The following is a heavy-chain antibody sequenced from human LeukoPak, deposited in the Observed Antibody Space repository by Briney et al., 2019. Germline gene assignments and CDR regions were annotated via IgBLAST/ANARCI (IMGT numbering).Heavy chain of an antibody. J-gene: IGHJ4*02. Sequence: PSETLSLTCTVSGGSISSSSYYWGWIRQPPGKGLEWIGEINHSGSTNYNPSLKSRVTISVDTSKNQFSLELSSVTAADTAVYYCARHGGDGDYLAYWGQGTLVTVSS. D-gene: IGHD3-10*01. V-gene: IGHV4-39*01. CDR3: ARHGGDGDYLAY. CDR1: GGSISSSSYY. CDR2: INHSGST.